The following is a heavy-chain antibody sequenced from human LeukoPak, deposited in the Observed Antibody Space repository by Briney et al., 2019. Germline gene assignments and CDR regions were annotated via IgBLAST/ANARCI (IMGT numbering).Heavy chain of an antibody. Sequence: SETLSLTCTVSGGSISSSSYYWGWIRQPPGKGLEWIGSIYYSGSTYYNPSLKSRVTISVDTSKNQFSLKLSSVTAADTAVYYCARLTPTGVIIAAAGYFDYWGQGTLVTVSS. CDR2: IYYSGST. J-gene: IGHJ4*02. V-gene: IGHV4-39*07. CDR1: GGSISSSSYY. CDR3: ARLTPTGVIIAAAGYFDY. D-gene: IGHD6-13*01.